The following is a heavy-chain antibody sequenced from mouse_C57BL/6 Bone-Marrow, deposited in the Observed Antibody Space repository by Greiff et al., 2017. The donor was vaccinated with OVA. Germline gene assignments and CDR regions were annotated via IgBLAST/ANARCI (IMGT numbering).Heavy chain of an antibody. J-gene: IGHJ2*01. V-gene: IGHV14-4*01. CDR2: IDPENGDT. D-gene: IGHD1-1*01. Sequence: VQLQQSGAELVRPGASVKLSCTASGFNIKDDYMHWVKQRPEQGLEWIGWIDPENGDTEYASKFQGKATITADTSSNTAYLQLSSLTSEDTAVYYCTPIYYYGSSDDWGQGTTLTVSS. CDR1: GFNIKDDY. CDR3: TPIYYYGSSDD.